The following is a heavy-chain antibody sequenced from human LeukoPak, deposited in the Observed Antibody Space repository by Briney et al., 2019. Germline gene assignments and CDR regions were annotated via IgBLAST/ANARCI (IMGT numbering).Heavy chain of an antibody. V-gene: IGHV3-23*01. J-gene: IGHJ3*02. CDR3: AKDIYYDYVWGSYRYNAFDI. CDR1: GFTFSSYA. D-gene: IGHD3-16*02. CDR2: IIGSGGST. Sequence: GGSLRLSCAASGFTFSSYAMSWVRQAPGKGLEWVSAIIGSGGSTYYADSVKGRFTISRDNSKNTLYLQMNSLRAEDTAVYYCAKDIYYDYVWGSYRYNAFDIWGQGTMVTVSS.